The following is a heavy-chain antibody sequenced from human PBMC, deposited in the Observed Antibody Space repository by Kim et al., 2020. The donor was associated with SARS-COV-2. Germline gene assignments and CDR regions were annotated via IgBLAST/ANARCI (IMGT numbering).Heavy chain of an antibody. CDR2: I. V-gene: IGHV3-21*01. J-gene: IGHJ4*02. D-gene: IGHD6-6*01. CDR3: ARGSSSSDFDY. Sequence: IYYADSVMGRFTISRDNAKNSLYLQMNSLRAEDTAVYYCARGSSSSDFDYWGQGTLVTVSS.